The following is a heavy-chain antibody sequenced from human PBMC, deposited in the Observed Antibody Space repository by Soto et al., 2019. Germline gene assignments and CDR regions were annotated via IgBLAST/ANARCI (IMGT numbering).Heavy chain of an antibody. CDR3: ARPPIDYYGSGSYYTS. CDR2: IIPILGIA. D-gene: IGHD3-10*01. CDR1: GGTFSSYT. V-gene: IGHV1-69*02. Sequence: GASVKVSCKASGGTFSSYTISWVQQAPGQGLEWMGRIIPILGIANYAQKFQGRVTITADKSTSTAYMELSSLRSEDTAVYYCARPPIDYYGSGSYYTSWGQGTLVTVSS. J-gene: IGHJ5*02.